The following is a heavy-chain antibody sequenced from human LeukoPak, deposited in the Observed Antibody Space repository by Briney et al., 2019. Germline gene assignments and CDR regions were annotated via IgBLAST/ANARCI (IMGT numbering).Heavy chain of an antibody. CDR3: ARDLWGDGYSHFDY. CDR1: GYTFTDYH. Sequence: ASVKVSCKASGYTFTDYHMQWVRQAPGQGLEWMGWINLKSGGTKYAQKFQGRVTMTRDTSITTAYMDLSGLMSDDTAVYYCARDLWGDGYSHFDYWGQGTLVTVSS. D-gene: IGHD5-24*01. V-gene: IGHV1-2*02. CDR2: INLKSGGT. J-gene: IGHJ4*02.